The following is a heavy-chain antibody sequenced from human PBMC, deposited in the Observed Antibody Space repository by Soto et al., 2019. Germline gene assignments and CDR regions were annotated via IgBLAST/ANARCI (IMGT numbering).Heavy chain of an antibody. CDR3: ARQHEYCSGGSCYLPQH. CDR1: GYRFTSYC. CDR2: IYPGDSDT. V-gene: IGHV5-51*01. J-gene: IGHJ1*01. Sequence: GESLKSSCEGCGYRFTSYCIGWVRQMPGKGLEWMGIIYPGDSDTRYSPSFQGQVTISADKSISTAYLQWSSLKASDTAMYYCARQHEYCSGGSCYLPQHWGQGTLVTVSS. D-gene: IGHD2-15*01.